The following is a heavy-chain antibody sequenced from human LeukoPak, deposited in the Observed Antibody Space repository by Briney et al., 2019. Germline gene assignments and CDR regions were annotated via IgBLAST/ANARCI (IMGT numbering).Heavy chain of an antibody. V-gene: IGHV1-2*02. CDR1: GYTFTGYY. J-gene: IGHJ5*02. Sequence: GASVKVSCKASGYTFTGYYMHWVRQAPGPGLEWMGWINPNSGGTNYAQKFQGRVTMTRDTSISTAYMELRRLRSDDTAVYYCARDSIGENGDNGFDPWGQGTLVTVST. D-gene: IGHD3-10*01. CDR2: INPNSGGT. CDR3: ARDSIGENGDNGFDP.